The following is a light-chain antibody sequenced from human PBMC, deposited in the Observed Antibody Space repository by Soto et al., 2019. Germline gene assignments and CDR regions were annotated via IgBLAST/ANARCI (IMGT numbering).Light chain of an antibody. V-gene: IGKV1-5*03. CDR2: KTS. Sequence: DLQMTQSPSTLSASVGDRVTITCRASQSFGRWLAWYQQKPGKAPELLIYKTSTLERGVPSRFXGGGAGTEFTLTISSLQPDDFATYYCQEYKTGPGYNFGQGTRLEIK. J-gene: IGKJ2*01. CDR1: QSFGRW. CDR3: QEYKTGPGYN.